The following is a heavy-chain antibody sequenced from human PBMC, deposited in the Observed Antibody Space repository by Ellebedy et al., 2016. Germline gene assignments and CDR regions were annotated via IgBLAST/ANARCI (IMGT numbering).Heavy chain of an antibody. V-gene: IGHV3-23*01. CDR1: GFTFSSYA. Sequence: GGSLRLXXAASGFTFSSYAMSWVRQAPGKGLEWVSAISGSGGSTYYADSVKGRFTISRDNSKNTLYLQMNSLRAEDTAVYYCAKAGGYGDYPYFDYWGQGTLVTVSS. CDR3: AKAGGYGDYPYFDY. D-gene: IGHD4-17*01. J-gene: IGHJ4*02. CDR2: ISGSGGST.